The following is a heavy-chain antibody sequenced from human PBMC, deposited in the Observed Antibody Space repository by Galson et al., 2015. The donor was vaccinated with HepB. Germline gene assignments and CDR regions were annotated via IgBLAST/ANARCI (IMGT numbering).Heavy chain of an antibody. J-gene: IGHJ4*02. V-gene: IGHV1-18*01. CDR2: ISAYNGNT. Sequence: SVKVSCKASGYTFTSYGISWVRQAPGQGLEWMGWISAYNGNTNYAQKLQGRVTMTTDTSTSTAYMELRSLRSDDTAVYYCARSPASQQLAPFDSWGQGTLVTVSS. D-gene: IGHD6-13*01. CDR3: ARSPASQQLAPFDS. CDR1: GYTFTSYG.